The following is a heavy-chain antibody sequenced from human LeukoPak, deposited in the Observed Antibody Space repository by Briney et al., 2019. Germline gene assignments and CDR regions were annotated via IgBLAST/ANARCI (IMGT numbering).Heavy chain of an antibody. CDR3: ARDRYDSYPMDV. Sequence: PTEPLSLTCTVSGGSISSGAYYWSWIRQHPGKGLEWIGYAHNSGSTYYNPSLKSRISISVDTSKNQFSLKLSSVTAADTAVYYCARDRYDSYPMDVWGQGTTVTVSS. J-gene: IGHJ6*02. CDR1: GGSISSGAYY. D-gene: IGHD3-3*01. CDR2: AHNSGST. V-gene: IGHV4-31*03.